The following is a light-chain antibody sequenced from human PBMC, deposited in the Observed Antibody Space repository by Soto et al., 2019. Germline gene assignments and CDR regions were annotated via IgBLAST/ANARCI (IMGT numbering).Light chain of an antibody. V-gene: IGKV1-5*01. CDR3: QQYNNYPYT. CDR2: DAS. Sequence: DIQMTQSPSTLSASVGARVTITCRASQSISSWLAWYQQKPGKAPKLLIYDASSLESGVPSRFSGSGSGTEFTLTISSLQPDDFATYYCQQYNNYPYTFGEGTKLEIK. CDR1: QSISSW. J-gene: IGKJ2*01.